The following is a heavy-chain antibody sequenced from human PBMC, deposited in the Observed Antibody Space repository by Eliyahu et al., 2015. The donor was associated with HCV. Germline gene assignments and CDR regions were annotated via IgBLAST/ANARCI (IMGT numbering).Heavy chain of an antibody. CDR3: ARGDYNVWSGYYSPIDI. CDR1: GGSIRXXXFY. CDR2: IYYRGTT. D-gene: IGHD3-3*01. J-gene: IGHJ3*02. Sequence: QVQLQESGPGLVKPSETLSLTCTVSGGSIRXXXFYWSWIRQPPGKELEDIGYIYYRGTTNYNPSLTSRLTISLDMSKNQFSLNLTSVTAADTALYYCARGDYNVWSGYYSPIDIWGQGTTVTVSS. V-gene: IGHV4-61*01.